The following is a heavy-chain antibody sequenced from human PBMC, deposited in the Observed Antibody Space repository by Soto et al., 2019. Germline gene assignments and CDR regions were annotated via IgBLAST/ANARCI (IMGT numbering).Heavy chain of an antibody. CDR2: IIPIFGTA. Sequence: QVQLVQSGAEVKKPGSSVKVSCKASGGTFSSYAISWVRQAPGQGLEWMGGIIPIFGTANYAQKFQGRVTITADESTSTAYMELSSLRSEDTAVYYCASSSDRAYCSGGSCRRGYYYGMDVWGQGTTVTVSS. D-gene: IGHD2-15*01. CDR1: GGTFSSYA. CDR3: ASSSDRAYCSGGSCRRGYYYGMDV. V-gene: IGHV1-69*12. J-gene: IGHJ6*02.